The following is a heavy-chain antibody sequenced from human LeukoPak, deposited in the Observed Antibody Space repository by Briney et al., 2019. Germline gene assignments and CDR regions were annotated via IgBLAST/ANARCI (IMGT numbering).Heavy chain of an antibody. CDR2: VIPIFGTA. CDR1: GGTFSSYA. Sequence: SVKVSCKASGGTFSSYAISWVRQAPGQGLEWMGGVIPIFGTANYAQKFQGRVTITADESTSTAYMELSSLRSEDTAVYYCAREVGGTGTTPEDPDYYYYMDVWGKGTTVTVSS. D-gene: IGHD1-7*01. CDR3: AREVGGTGTTPEDPDYYYYMDV. V-gene: IGHV1-69*13. J-gene: IGHJ6*03.